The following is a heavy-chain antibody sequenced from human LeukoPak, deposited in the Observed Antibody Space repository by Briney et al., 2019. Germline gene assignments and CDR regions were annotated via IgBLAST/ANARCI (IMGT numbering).Heavy chain of an antibody. CDR3: ARDRSVVVPAVAYYYYYGLDV. D-gene: IGHD2-2*01. Sequence: SETLSLTCTVSGGSISSSSYYWSWIRQPPGKGLEWIGSIYYSRSTYYNPSLKSRVTISVDTSKNQFSLKLSSVTAADTAVYSCARDRSVVVPAVAYYYYYGLDVWGQGTTVTVSS. CDR2: IYYSRST. J-gene: IGHJ6*02. V-gene: IGHV4-39*07. CDR1: GGSISSSSYY.